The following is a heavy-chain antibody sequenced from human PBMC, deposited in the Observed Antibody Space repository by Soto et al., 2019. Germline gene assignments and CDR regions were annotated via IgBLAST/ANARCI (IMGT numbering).Heavy chain of an antibody. CDR2: ISNDGNNK. V-gene: IGHV3-30*18. D-gene: IGHD2-15*01. CDR1: GGTFRSYA. J-gene: IGHJ6*04. Sequence: RRSLRLSCAVSGGTFRSYAMHWVRQAPGKGLEWLAVISNDGNNKFFADSVKGRITLSRDNARNTLYLQINSLRAEDTAVYFCGKATLECSGGACPLYYYYGMDVRGKGTTVTASS. CDR3: GKATLECSGGACPLYYYYGMDV.